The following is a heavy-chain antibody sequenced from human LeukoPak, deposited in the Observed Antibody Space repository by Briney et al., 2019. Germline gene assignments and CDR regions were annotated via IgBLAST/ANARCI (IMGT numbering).Heavy chain of an antibody. D-gene: IGHD3-10*01. Sequence: GGSLRLSCAASGFTFSDYYMSWIRQAPGKGLEWVSYVSSSSSYTNYADSVKGRFTISRDNAKNSLYLQMNSLRAEDMAVYYCARDEGFGELLYGMDVWGKGTTVTVSS. V-gene: IGHV3-11*06. CDR2: VSSSSSYT. CDR3: ARDEGFGELLYGMDV. CDR1: GFTFSDYY. J-gene: IGHJ6*04.